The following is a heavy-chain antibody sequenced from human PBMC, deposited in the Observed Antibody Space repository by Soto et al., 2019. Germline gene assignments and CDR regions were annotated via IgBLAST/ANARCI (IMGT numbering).Heavy chain of an antibody. CDR3: ARVKSYDILTGYSTWFDP. V-gene: IGHV1-8*01. CDR2: MNPNSGNT. J-gene: IGHJ5*02. CDR1: GYRLASYD. Sequence: ASVELCCKACGYRLASYDMNWVRQANGQGLEWMGWMNPNSGNTGYAQNFQGRVTMTRNTSISTAYMELSSLRSEDTAVYYCARVKSYDILTGYSTWFDPWGQGTLVTVSS. D-gene: IGHD3-9*01.